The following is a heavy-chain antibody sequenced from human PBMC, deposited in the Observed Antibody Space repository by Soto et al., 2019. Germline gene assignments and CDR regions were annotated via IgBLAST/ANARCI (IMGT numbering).Heavy chain of an antibody. CDR1: GYTFTSYD. D-gene: IGHD2-21*02. J-gene: IGHJ4*02. Sequence: QVQLVQSGAEVKKPGASVKVSCKASGYTFTSYDINWVRQATGQGLEWMGWMNPNSGNTGYAQKFQGIVTRTGNTAISTAYMVLSSLRFEDTAVYYCARGPGGKGDTHDYWGQGTLVTVSS. V-gene: IGHV1-8*01. CDR3: ARGPGGKGDTHDY. CDR2: MNPNSGNT.